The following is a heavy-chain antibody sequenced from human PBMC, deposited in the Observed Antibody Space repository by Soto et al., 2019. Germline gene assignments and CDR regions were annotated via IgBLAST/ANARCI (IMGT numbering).Heavy chain of an antibody. CDR2: ISSSSSTI. D-gene: IGHD5-12*01. V-gene: IGHV3-48*02. CDR1: GFTFSSYS. CDR3: ARDVDIVATIPLGYSSGPFDY. J-gene: IGHJ4*02. Sequence: EVQLVESGGGLVQPGVSLRLSCAASGFTFSSYSMNWVRQAPGKGLERVSYISSSSSTIYYADSVKGRFTISRDKAKNSLYLQMTSLRDEDTAVYYCARDVDIVATIPLGYSSGPFDYCGQGTLVTVSS.